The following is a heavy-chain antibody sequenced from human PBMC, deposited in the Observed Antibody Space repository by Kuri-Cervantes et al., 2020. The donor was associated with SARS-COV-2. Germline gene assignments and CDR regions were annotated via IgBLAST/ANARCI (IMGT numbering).Heavy chain of an antibody. CDR3: ARENWNYFDY. V-gene: IGHV4-59*01. J-gene: IGHJ4*02. CDR2: IYYRGST. D-gene: IGHD1-1*01. CDR1: GGSISSYY. Sequence: SETLSLTCTVSGGSISSYYWSWIRQPPGKGLEWIGYIYYRGSTNYNPSLKSRVTISVDTSKNQFSLKLSSVTAADTAVYYCARENWNYFDYWGQGTLVTVSS.